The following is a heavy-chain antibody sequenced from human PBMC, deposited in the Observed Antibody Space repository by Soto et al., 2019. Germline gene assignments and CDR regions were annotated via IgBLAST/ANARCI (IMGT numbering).Heavy chain of an antibody. CDR1: GYTFRDYG. CDR3: ARRYGDPSSAAGFDH. CDR2: ISTYNGNK. D-gene: IGHD4-17*01. J-gene: IGHJ4*02. Sequence: QVQLVQSGGEVKKPGASVKVSCKASGYTFRDYGISWVRQAPGQGLEWMGWISTYNGNKNYAQRFHGRVTLTTDTSTTTAYMELRRLRSDETSRYYCARRYGDPSSAAGFDHWGPGTLGTVSS. V-gene: IGHV1-18*01.